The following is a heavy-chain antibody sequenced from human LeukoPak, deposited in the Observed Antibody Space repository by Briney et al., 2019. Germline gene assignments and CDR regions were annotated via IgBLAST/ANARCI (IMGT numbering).Heavy chain of an antibody. Sequence: GGSLRLSCAASGFTFSSYEMNWVRQAPGKGLEWVSYISSSGSTIYYADSVKGRFTISRDNAKNSLYVQMNSLRAEDTAVYYCAREWRVVRGVVVDYWGQGTLVTVSS. V-gene: IGHV3-48*03. CDR2: ISSSGSTI. CDR1: GFTFSSYE. J-gene: IGHJ4*02. D-gene: IGHD3-10*01. CDR3: AREWRVVRGVVVDY.